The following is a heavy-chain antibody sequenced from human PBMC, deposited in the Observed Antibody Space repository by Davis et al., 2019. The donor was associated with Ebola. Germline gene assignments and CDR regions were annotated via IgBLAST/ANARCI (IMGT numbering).Heavy chain of an antibody. V-gene: IGHV3-48*01. CDR3: ARKYGDYYYYGMDV. J-gene: IGHJ6*02. CDR2: INSSGSTI. D-gene: IGHD4/OR15-4a*01. CDR1: GFPFRCSC. Sequence: GSPRLVFSSSGFPFRCSCRPRVPPAPGKGLELVSYINSSGSTIYYADSVKGRFTISRDNSKNTLYLQMNSLRAEDTAVYYCARKYGDYYYYGMDVWGQGTTVTVSS.